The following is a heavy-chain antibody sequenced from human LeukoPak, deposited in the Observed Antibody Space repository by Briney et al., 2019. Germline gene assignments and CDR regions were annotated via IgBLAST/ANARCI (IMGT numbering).Heavy chain of an antibody. Sequence: SETLSLTCAVYGGSFSGYYWSWIRQPPGKGLEWIGEINHSGSTNYNPSLKSRVTISIDTSKNQFSLKLSSVTAADTAVYYCASQGDIVVVPAATRFDYWGQGTLVTVSS. J-gene: IGHJ4*02. CDR1: GGSFSGYY. CDR3: ASQGDIVVVPAATRFDY. CDR2: INHSGST. D-gene: IGHD2-2*01. V-gene: IGHV4-34*01.